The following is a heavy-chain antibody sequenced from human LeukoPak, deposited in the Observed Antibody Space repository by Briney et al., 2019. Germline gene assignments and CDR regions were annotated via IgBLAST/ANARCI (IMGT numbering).Heavy chain of an antibody. CDR3: AKNRRFLEWLSIPAEVDY. CDR1: GFTFSSYW. V-gene: IGHV3-7*01. Sequence: GGSLRLSCAASGFTFSSYWMSWVRQAPGKGLEWVANIRQDGSEKYYVDSVKGRFTISRDNAKNSLYLQMNSLRAEDTAVYYCAKNRRFLEWLSIPAEVDYWGQGTLVTVSS. CDR2: IRQDGSEK. J-gene: IGHJ4*02. D-gene: IGHD3-3*01.